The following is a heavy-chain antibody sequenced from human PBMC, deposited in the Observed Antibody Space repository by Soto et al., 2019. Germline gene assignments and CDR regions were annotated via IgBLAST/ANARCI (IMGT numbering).Heavy chain of an antibody. CDR2: ISSSGSTI. CDR3: ARDLNLVVADTFDY. Sequence: GGSLRLSCAASGFTFSDYYMSWIRQAPGKGLEWVSYISSSGSTIYYADPVKGRFTISRDNAKNSLYLQMNSLRAEDTAVYYCARDLNLVVADTFDYWGQGTLVTVSS. J-gene: IGHJ4*02. CDR1: GFTFSDYY. D-gene: IGHD2-15*01. V-gene: IGHV3-11*01.